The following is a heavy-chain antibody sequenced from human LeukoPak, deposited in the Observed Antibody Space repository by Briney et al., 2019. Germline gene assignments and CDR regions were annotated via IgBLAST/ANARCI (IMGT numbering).Heavy chain of an antibody. D-gene: IGHD5-12*01. Sequence: SETLSLTCTVSGGSISSYYWHWIRQTPGKGLEWIGYISGSGSTDYNPSLKSRVTISVDTSKNRFSLKLSSVTAADTAVYYCARKSSTGRYNGYDVWYFDLWGRGILVTVSS. CDR1: GGSISSYY. CDR3: ARKSSTGRYNGYDVWYFDL. CDR2: ISGSGST. J-gene: IGHJ2*01. V-gene: IGHV4-4*09.